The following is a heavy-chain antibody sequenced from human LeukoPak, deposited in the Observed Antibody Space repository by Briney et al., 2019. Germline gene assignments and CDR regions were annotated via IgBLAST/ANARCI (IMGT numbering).Heavy chain of an antibody. D-gene: IGHD3-22*01. CDR2: IIPIFGTA. CDR1: GGTFSSYA. V-gene: IGHV1-69*13. CDR3: ARSSRYYDSSGLQAYYFDY. J-gene: IGHJ4*02. Sequence: ASVKVSCKASGGTFSSYAISWVRQAPGQGLEWMGGIIPIFGTANYAQKFQGRVTIIADESTSTAYMELSSLRSEDTAVYYCARSSRYYDSSGLQAYYFDYWGQGTLVTVSS.